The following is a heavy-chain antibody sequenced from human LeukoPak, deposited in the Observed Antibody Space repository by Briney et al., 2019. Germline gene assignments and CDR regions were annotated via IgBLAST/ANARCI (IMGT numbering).Heavy chain of an antibody. CDR2: ISYDGSNK. D-gene: IGHD2-15*01. J-gene: IGHJ4*02. CDR1: GFTFSSYG. CDR3: AKGPSVVAAAYFDY. Sequence: GRSLRLSCAASGFTFSSYGMHWVRQAPGKGLEWVAVISYDGSNKYYADSVKGRFTISRDNSKNTLYLQMNSLRAEDTAVYYCAKGPSVVAAAYFDYWGQGTLVTVSS. V-gene: IGHV3-30*18.